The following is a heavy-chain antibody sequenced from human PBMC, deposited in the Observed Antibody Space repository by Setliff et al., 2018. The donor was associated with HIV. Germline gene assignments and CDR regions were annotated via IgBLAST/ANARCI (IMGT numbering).Heavy chain of an antibody. CDR3: ARQMTIPGVAVTPVDY. V-gene: IGHV4-31*03. D-gene: IGHD3-3*01. J-gene: IGHJ4*02. Sequence: PSETLSLTCSVSGGSISDGGYFWSWIRQHPGMGLEWIGYISDSGSTFYDPSLKSRLTISEDTSKRQFSLKLTSVTAADTAVYYCARQMTIPGVAVTPVDYWGQGALVTV. CDR1: GGSISDGGYF. CDR2: ISDSGST.